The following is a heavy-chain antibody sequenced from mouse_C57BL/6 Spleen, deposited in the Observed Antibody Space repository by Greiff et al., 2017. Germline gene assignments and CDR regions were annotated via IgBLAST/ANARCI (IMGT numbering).Heavy chain of an antibody. J-gene: IGHJ2*01. CDR1: GFTFSSYT. V-gene: IGHV5-9*01. D-gene: IGHD1-1*01. CDR2: ISGGGGNT. Sequence: EVKLVESGGGLVKPGGSLKLSCAASGFTFSSYTMSWVRQTPEKRLEWVATISGGGGNTYYPDSVKGRFTISRDNAKNTLYLQMSSLRSEDTALYYCARRGVYYGSSYDFDYWAKAPLSQSPQ. CDR3: ARRGVYYGSSYDFDY.